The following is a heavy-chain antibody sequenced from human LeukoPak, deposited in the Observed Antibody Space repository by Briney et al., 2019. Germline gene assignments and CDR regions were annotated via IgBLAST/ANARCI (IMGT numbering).Heavy chain of an antibody. CDR3: ATGGVDYDVFDI. Sequence: SETLSLTCAVYGGSFSGYYWSWIRQPPGKGLEWIGEINHSGSTNYNPSLKSRVTISVDTSKNQFSLKLSSVTAADTAVYYCATGGVDYDVFDIWGKGTMVPVSS. V-gene: IGHV4-34*01. J-gene: IGHJ3*02. D-gene: IGHD3-3*01. CDR1: GGSFSGYY. CDR2: INHSGST.